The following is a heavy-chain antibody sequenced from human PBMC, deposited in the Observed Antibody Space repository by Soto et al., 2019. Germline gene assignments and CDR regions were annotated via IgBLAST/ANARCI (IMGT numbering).Heavy chain of an antibody. CDR1: GGSIRSHY. CDR2: IYDTGRT. V-gene: IGHV4-59*08. D-gene: IGHD6-13*01. J-gene: IGHJ5*01. Sequence: QVQLQESGPGLVKPSETLSLTCSVPGGSIRSHYWNWIRLPPGKGLEWIGYIYDTGRTNYNPSLTGRITISADTSKNQFCLNLRDVTAADTAIYYCARSEAGYNWVDSWGQGTLVTVS. CDR3: ARSEAGYNWVDS.